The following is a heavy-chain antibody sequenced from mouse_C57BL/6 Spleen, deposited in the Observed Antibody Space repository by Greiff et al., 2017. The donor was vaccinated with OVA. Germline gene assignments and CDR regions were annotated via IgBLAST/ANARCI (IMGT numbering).Heavy chain of an antibody. J-gene: IGHJ2*01. CDR3: ARGRGLY. CDR1: GYTFTSYW. V-gene: IGHV1-69*01. CDR2: IDPSDSYT. Sequence: VQLQQPGAELVMPGASVKLSCKASGYTFTSYWMHWVKQRPGQGLEWIGEIDPSDSYTNYNQKFKGKSTLTVDKSSSTAYMQLSSRASEDSAVYYCARGRGLYWGQGTTLTVSS.